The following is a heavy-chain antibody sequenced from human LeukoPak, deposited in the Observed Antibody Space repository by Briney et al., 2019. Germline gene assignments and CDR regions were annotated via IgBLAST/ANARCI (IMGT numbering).Heavy chain of an antibody. D-gene: IGHD2-8*02. J-gene: IGHJ5*01. CDR3: ARVAVSGPTGWFDS. Sequence: GVSLRLSCAGSGFALKSYSLSWVRQAPGKGLEWVSSISSTSAYIYYADSVKGRFTISRDNVDNVVYLQMNSLGAEDTAVYCCARVAVSGPTGWFDSWGQGTLVIVSS. V-gene: IGHV3-21*01. CDR1: GFALKSYS. CDR2: ISSTSAYI.